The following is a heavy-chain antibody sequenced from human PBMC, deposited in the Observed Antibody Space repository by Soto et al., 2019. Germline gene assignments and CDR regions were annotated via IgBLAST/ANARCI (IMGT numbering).Heavy chain of an antibody. CDR3: ARDGAERGYSGYEAVRKYYYYYGMDV. Sequence: ASVKVSCKASGYTFTSYYMDWLRQAPGQGLEWLGIITPSGGSTSYAQKFQGRVTMTRDTATSTVYMELSSLRSEDTAVYYCARDGAERGYSGYEAVRKYYYYYGMDVWGQGTTVTVSS. CDR1: GYTFTSYY. J-gene: IGHJ6*02. CDR2: ITPSGGST. V-gene: IGHV1-46*01. D-gene: IGHD5-12*01.